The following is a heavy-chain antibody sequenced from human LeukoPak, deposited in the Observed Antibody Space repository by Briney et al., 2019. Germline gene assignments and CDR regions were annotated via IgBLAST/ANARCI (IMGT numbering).Heavy chain of an antibody. J-gene: IGHJ6*03. V-gene: IGHV3-23*01. D-gene: IGHD6-19*01. Sequence: PGGSLRLSCAASGFTFSSYGMSWVRQAPGKGLEWVSAISGSGGSTYYADSVKGRLTISRDNSKNTLYLQMNSLRAEDTAVYYCAKCGWYMNYYYYYMDVWGKGTTVTISS. CDR2: ISGSGGST. CDR3: AKCGWYMNYYYYYMDV. CDR1: GFTFSSYG.